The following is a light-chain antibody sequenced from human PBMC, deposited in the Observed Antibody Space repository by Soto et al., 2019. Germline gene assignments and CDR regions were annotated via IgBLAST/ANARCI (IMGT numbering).Light chain of an antibody. V-gene: IGKV1-17*03. Sequence: DIQMTQSPSAMSASVGDRVTITCRANEGISNSLAWFQQKPGKVPKRPTYTASSLQSGVPSRFSGSGSGTEFTLTISNLQPEDFATYYCLQYNSYPYTFGQGTKLEIK. CDR3: LQYNSYPYT. CDR2: TAS. J-gene: IGKJ2*01. CDR1: EGISNS.